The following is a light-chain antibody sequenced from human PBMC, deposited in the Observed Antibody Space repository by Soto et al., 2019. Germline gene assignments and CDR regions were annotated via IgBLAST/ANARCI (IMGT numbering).Light chain of an antibody. CDR1: QDIRYY. J-gene: IGKJ3*01. V-gene: IGKV1-39*01. Sequence: DLQMTQSPSSLSASVGDRVTIACRASQDIRYYLNWYQQRPGEAPKLLIYSVSILQSGVPSRFSGSGSETDFTLTISSLQPEDFATYYCQQSYRVPFTFGPGTRVDIK. CDR2: SVS. CDR3: QQSYRVPFT.